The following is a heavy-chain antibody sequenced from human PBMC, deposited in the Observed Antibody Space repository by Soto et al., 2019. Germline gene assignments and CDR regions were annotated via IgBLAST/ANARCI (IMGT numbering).Heavy chain of an antibody. Sequence: QVQLVQSGAEVKKPGSSVKVSCKASGGTFSSYAISWVRQAPGQGLEWMGGIIPIFGTANYAQKFQGRVMITAEESTSTAYMELSSLRSEDTAVYYCAREVVVAATGWFDPWGQGPLVTVSS. CDR3: AREVVVAATGWFDP. J-gene: IGHJ5*02. V-gene: IGHV1-69*12. CDR1: GGTFSSYA. CDR2: IIPIFGTA. D-gene: IGHD2-15*01.